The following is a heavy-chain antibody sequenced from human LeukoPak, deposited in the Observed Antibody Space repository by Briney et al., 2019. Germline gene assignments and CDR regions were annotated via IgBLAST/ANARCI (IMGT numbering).Heavy chain of an antibody. CDR1: GFTFDDYA. V-gene: IGHV3-9*01. D-gene: IGHD3-10*01. CDR2: ISWNSGST. CDR3: AKDPTYYYGSGSPGYFDY. Sequence: PGRSLRLSRAASGFTFDDYAMHWVRQAPGKGLEWVSGISWNSGSTGYVDSVKGRFTISRDNAEKSLYLQMNSLRAEDTALYYCAKDPTYYYGSGSPGYFDYWGQGTLVTVSS. J-gene: IGHJ4*02.